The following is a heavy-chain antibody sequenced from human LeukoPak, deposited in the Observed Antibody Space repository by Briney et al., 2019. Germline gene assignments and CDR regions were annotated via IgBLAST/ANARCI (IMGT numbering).Heavy chain of an antibody. CDR1: GFTFGDYA. J-gene: IGHJ4*02. V-gene: IGHV3-49*04. CDR3: TRGILWFGETTCLDY. D-gene: IGHD3-10*01. Sequence: GRSLRLSCTASGFTFGDYAMSWVRQAPGKGLEWVGFIRSKAYGGTTEYAASVKGRFTISRDDSKSIAYLQMNSLKTEDTAVYYCTRGILWFGETTCLDYWGQGTLVTVSS. CDR2: IRSKAYGGTT.